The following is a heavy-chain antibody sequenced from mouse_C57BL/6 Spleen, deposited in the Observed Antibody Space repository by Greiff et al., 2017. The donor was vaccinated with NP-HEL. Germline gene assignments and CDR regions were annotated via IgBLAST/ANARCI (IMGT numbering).Heavy chain of an antibody. J-gene: IGHJ1*03. D-gene: IGHD1-1*01. Sequence: QVHVKQSGAELVKPGASVKISCKASGYAFSSYWMNWVKQRPGKGLEWIGQIYPGDGDTNYNGKFKGKATLTADKSSSTAYMQLSSLTSEDSAVYFCQYYGSSHWYFDVWGTGTTVTVSS. CDR2: IYPGDGDT. CDR3: QYYGSSHWYFDV. CDR1: GYAFSSYW. V-gene: IGHV1-80*01.